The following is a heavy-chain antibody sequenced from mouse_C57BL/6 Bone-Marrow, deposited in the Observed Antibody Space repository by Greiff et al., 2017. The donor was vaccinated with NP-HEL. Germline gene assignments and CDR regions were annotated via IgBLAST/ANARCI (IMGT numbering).Heavy chain of an antibody. V-gene: IGHV1-64*01. CDR1: GYAFSSYW. Sequence: VQLQQSGAELVKPGASVKISCKASGYAFSSYWMNWVKQRPGKGLEWIGMIHPNSGSTNYNEKFKSKATLTVDKSSSTAYMQLSSLTSEDSAVYYCARKAGYYFDYWGQGTTLTVSS. J-gene: IGHJ2*01. CDR2: IHPNSGST. CDR3: ARKAGYYFDY.